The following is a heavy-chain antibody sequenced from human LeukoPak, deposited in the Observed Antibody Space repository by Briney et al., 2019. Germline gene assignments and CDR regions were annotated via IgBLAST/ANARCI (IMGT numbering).Heavy chain of an antibody. D-gene: IGHD3/OR15-3a*01. V-gene: IGHV4-39*01. CDR3: ARHWTGYYYYGMDV. J-gene: IGHJ6*02. CDR2: IYYSGST. CDR1: GDSIISSSHY. Sequence: SETLSLTCTVFGDSIISSSHYWGWIRQPPGKGLEWIGSIYYSGSTHFNPSLQSRVTMSVDASKNQFSLKLSSVTAADTAGYYCARHWTGYYYYGMDVWAKGPRSPSP.